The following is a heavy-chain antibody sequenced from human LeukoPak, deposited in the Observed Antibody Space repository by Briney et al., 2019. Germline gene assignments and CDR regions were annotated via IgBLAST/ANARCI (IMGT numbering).Heavy chain of an antibody. D-gene: IGHD6-19*01. CDR1: GGSISSSSYY. V-gene: IGHV4-39*01. Sequence: PSETLSLTCTVSGGSISSSSYYWGWIRQPPGKGLEWIGSIYYSGSTYYNPSLKSRVTISVDTSKNQFSLKLSSVTAADTAVYYCARRTEGGWYDHFPSLAYYCYGMDVWGQGTTVTVSS. CDR2: IYYSGST. J-gene: IGHJ6*02. CDR3: ARRTEGGWYDHFPSLAYYCYGMDV.